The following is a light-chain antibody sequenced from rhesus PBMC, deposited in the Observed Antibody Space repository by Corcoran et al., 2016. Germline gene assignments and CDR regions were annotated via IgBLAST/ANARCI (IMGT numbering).Light chain of an antibody. CDR1: QSISSW. J-gene: IGKJ3*01. CDR3: LQYSSSPFT. V-gene: IGKV1-22*01. Sequence: DIQMTQSPSSLSASVGDTVTITCRASQSISSWVDWYQQKPGKAPKLLIYKASSLQSGVPSRFSGSGSGTDFTLTISSLQPEDFATYGCLQYSSSPFTFGPGTKLDLK. CDR2: KAS.